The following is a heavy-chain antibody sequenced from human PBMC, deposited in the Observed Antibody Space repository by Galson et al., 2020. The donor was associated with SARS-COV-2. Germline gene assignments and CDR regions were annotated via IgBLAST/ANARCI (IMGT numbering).Heavy chain of an antibody. CDR3: ARDPGTYCDTSTCSVDP. CDR1: GGSISSYY. CDR2: IYYSGST. Sequence: SETLSLTCTVSGGSISSYYWSWIRQPPGKGLEWIGYIYYSGSTNYNPSLKSRLTMSLDTSKNQFSLMLTSVTAADTAVYYCARDPGTYCDTSTCSVDPWGQGTLVTVSS. D-gene: IGHD3-16*02. J-gene: IGHJ5*02. V-gene: IGHV4-59*01.